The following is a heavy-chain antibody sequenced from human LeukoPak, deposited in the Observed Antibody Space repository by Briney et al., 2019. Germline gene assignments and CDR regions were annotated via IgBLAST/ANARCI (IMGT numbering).Heavy chain of an antibody. CDR2: IYTSGRT. Sequence: SQTLSLTCTVSGGSIRSGSYYWSCIRQPAGKGLEWIGRIYTSGRTNYNPSLKSRITISVDTSKNQFSLKLSSVTAADTAVYYCARCSSTSCYMFDYWGQGTLVTVSS. D-gene: IGHD2-2*02. V-gene: IGHV4-61*02. CDR1: GGSIRSGSYY. CDR3: ARCSSTSCYMFDY. J-gene: IGHJ4*02.